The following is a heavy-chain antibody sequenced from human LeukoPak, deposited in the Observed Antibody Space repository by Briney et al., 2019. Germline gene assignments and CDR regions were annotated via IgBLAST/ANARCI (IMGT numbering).Heavy chain of an antibody. Sequence: PSETLSLTCTVSGGSISSYYWSWIRQPPGKGLEWIGYIYYSGSTNYNPSLKSRVTISVDTSKNQFSLKLSSVTAADTAVYYCARGGDTAMVLYYMDVWGKGTTVTASS. CDR2: IYYSGST. CDR1: GGSISSYY. V-gene: IGHV4-59*01. D-gene: IGHD5-18*01. J-gene: IGHJ6*03. CDR3: ARGGDTAMVLYYMDV.